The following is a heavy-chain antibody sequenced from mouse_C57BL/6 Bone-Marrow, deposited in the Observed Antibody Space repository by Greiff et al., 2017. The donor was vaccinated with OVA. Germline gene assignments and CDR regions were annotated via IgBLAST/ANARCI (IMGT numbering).Heavy chain of an antibody. Sequence: QVQLQQPGAELVRPGSSVKLSCKASGYTFTSYWMDWVKQRPGQGLEWIGNIYPSDSETHYNQKFKDKATLTVDKSSSTAYMQLSSLTSEDSAVYYCARWELGWFAYWGQGTLVTVSA. V-gene: IGHV1-61*01. J-gene: IGHJ3*01. CDR2: IYPSDSET. CDR3: ARWELGWFAY. D-gene: IGHD4-1*01. CDR1: GYTFTSYW.